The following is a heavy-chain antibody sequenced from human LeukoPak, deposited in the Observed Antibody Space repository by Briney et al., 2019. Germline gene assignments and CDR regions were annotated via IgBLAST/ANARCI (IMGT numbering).Heavy chain of an antibody. CDR2: IIPIFGTA. Sequence: SVKVSCKASGGTFSSYAINWVRQAPGQGLEWMGGIIPIFGTANYAQKFQGRVTITADESTSTAYMELSSLRSEDTAVYYCARGHCSGGSCYDYWGQGTLVTVSS. D-gene: IGHD2-15*01. J-gene: IGHJ4*02. CDR1: GGTFSSYA. V-gene: IGHV1-69*13. CDR3: ARGHCSGGSCYDY.